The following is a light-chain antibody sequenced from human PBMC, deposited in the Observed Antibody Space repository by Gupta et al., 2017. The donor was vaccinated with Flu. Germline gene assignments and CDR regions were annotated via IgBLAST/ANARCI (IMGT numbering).Light chain of an antibody. Sequence: DIQLTQSPPSLSASVGDRVTITCRASQSISSYLNWYQQKPGKAPKFLIHAGPNLQSGVPSRFSVSGSGTDFTLTISRLQVEDFAIYYCQQTDSSAQTFGQGTKVEIK. J-gene: IGKJ1*01. V-gene: IGKV1-39*01. CDR2: AGP. CDR3: QQTDSSAQT. CDR1: QSISSY.